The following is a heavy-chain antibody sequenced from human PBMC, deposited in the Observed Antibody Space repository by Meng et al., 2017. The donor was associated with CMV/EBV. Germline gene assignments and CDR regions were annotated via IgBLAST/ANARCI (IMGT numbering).Heavy chain of an antibody. V-gene: IGHV1-46*01. J-gene: IGHJ6*02. Sequence: ASVKDSCKASGYTFTSYYMHWVRQAPGQGLEWMGIINPSGGSTSYAQKFQGRVTMTRDTSTSTVYMELSSLRSEDTAVYYCAREKANIEDYGDPYYYYGMDVWGQGTTVTVSS. D-gene: IGHD4-17*01. CDR2: INPSGGST. CDR1: GYTFTSYY. CDR3: AREKANIEDYGDPYYYYGMDV.